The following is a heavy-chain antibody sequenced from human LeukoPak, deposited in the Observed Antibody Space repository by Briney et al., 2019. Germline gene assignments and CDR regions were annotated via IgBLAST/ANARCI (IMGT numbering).Heavy chain of an antibody. D-gene: IGHD2-15*01. J-gene: IGHJ4*02. CDR1: GGSFSGYY. CDR3: ARGPRGAVGWFDY. V-gene: IGHV4-34*01. Sequence: SETLSLTCAVYGGSFSGYYWSWIRQPPGKGLEWIGEINHSGSTNYNPSLKSRVTISVDTSKNQFSLKVNSVTAADTAVYYCARGPRGAVGWFDYWGQGTLVTVYS. CDR2: INHSGST.